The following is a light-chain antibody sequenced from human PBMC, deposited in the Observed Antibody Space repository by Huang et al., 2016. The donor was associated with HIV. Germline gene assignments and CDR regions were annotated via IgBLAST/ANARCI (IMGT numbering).Light chain of an antibody. CDR1: QSVSSC. V-gene: IGKV3-11*01. CDR3: QHRSNWPLT. J-gene: IGKJ4*01. CDR2: DAS. Sequence: EIVLTQSPATLSLSPGERATLSCRASQSVSSCLAWYQQKPGQAPRLLIYDASKRATGIPARFSGSGSGTDFTLTISSLEPEDFAVYFCQHRSNWPLTFGRGTKVEIK.